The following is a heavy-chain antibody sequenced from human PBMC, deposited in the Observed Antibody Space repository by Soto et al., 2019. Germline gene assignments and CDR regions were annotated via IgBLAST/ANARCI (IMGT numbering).Heavy chain of an antibody. J-gene: IGHJ4*02. Sequence: GGSLRLSCAASGFTFSSYEMNWVRQAPGKGLEWVSYISSSGSTIYYADSVKGRFTISRDNARNSLYPQMNSLRAEDTAVYYCARDQSETYYYDSSGYYTGLDYWGQGTLVTVSS. D-gene: IGHD3-22*01. V-gene: IGHV3-48*03. CDR3: ARDQSETYYYDSSGYYTGLDY. CDR2: ISSSGSTI. CDR1: GFTFSSYE.